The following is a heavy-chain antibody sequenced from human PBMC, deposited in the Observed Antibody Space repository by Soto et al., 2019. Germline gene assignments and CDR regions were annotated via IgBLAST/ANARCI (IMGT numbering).Heavy chain of an antibody. CDR2: THSGGAT. V-gene: IGHV4-39*01. Sequence: QVQLQESGPGLVKPSETLSLTCTVSGGSISSTTYYWAWIRQPPGKGLEWIGSTHSGGATYYNPSLKSRLTVSVDTSKNQFSLKLSSVTAADTAVYYCARLQLRDLFGPWGQGIWVTVSS. CDR3: ARLQLRDLFGP. J-gene: IGHJ5*02. CDR1: GGSISSTTYY. D-gene: IGHD1-1*01.